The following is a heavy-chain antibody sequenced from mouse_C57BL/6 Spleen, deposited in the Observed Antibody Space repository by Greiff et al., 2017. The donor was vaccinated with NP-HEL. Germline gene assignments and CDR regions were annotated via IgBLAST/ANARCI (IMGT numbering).Heavy chain of an antibody. CDR2: IHPSDSDT. J-gene: IGHJ2*01. CDR1: GYTFTSYW. CDR3: ATALTPGFYGSSYGY. D-gene: IGHD1-1*01. V-gene: IGHV1-74*01. Sequence: VQLQQPGAELVKPGASVKVSCKASGYTFTSYWMHWVKQRPGQGLEWIGRIHPSDSDTNYNQKFKGKATLTVDKSSSTAYMQLSSLTSEDSAVYYCATALTPGFYGSSYGYWGQGTTLTVSS.